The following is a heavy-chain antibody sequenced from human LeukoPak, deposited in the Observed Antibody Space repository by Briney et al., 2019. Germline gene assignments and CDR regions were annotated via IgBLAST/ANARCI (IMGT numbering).Heavy chain of an antibody. Sequence: GGSLRLSCAASGFTVSSNYMSWVRQAPGKGLEWVSVIYSGGSTYYADSVKGRFTISRDNAKNSLYLQMNSLRAEDTALYYCAKGRDSGYDCSFDYWGQGTLVTVSS. V-gene: IGHV3-53*05. CDR2: IYSGGST. CDR3: AKGRDSGYDCSFDY. J-gene: IGHJ4*02. CDR1: GFTVSSNY. D-gene: IGHD5-12*01.